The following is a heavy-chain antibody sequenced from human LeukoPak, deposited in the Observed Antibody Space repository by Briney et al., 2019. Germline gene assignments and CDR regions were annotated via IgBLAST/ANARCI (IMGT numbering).Heavy chain of an antibody. D-gene: IGHD5-18*01. CDR1: GGSVGSSSYY. V-gene: IGHV4-39*07. J-gene: IGHJ4*02. Sequence: PSETLSLTCSVSGGSVGSSSYYWGWIRQSPGKGLEWIGNIYYSGSIYYNPSLKSRVTISVDTSKNQFSLKLSSVTAADTAVYYCARESGYSYGYGIDYWGQGTLVTVSS. CDR3: ARESGYSYGYGIDY. CDR2: IYYSGSI.